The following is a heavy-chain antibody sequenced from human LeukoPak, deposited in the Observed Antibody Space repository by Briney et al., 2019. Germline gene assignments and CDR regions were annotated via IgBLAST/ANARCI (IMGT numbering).Heavy chain of an antibody. CDR3: AKDSRYSGSYVDY. CDR1: GFTFDDYA. V-gene: IGHV3-43D*03. D-gene: IGHD1-26*01. Sequence: GGSLRLSCAASGFTFDDYAMHWVRQAPGKGLEWVSLISWDGGSTYYADSVKGRFTISRDNSKNSLYLQMNSLRAEDTALYYCAKDSRYSGSYVDYWGQGTLVTVSS. J-gene: IGHJ4*02. CDR2: ISWDGGST.